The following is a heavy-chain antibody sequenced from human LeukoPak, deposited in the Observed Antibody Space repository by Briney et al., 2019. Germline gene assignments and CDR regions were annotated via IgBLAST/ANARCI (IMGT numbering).Heavy chain of an antibody. Sequence: GSLRLSFAASGFPFSSYAISWVRPGPGKGLGWVSAISGSGGSTYYADSVKGRFTISRDNSKNTLYLQMNSLRAEDTAVYYCAKNDYGDYAVWGQGTLVTVSS. CDR1: GFPFSSYA. D-gene: IGHD4-17*01. CDR3: AKNDYGDYAV. J-gene: IGHJ4*02. CDR2: ISGSGGST. V-gene: IGHV3-23*01.